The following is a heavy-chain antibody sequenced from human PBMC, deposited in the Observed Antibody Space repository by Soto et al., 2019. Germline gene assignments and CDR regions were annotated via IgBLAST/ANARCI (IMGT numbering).Heavy chain of an antibody. V-gene: IGHV4-30-2*01. D-gene: IGHD2-15*01. Sequence: QLQLQESGSGLVKPSQTLSLTCAVSGGSISSGGYSWSWIRQPPGKGLEWIGYIYHSGSTYYNPSVKSRVTISVDRSKNQFSLKLSSVTSADTAVYYCAREGLYCSGGSCGSYFDLWGRGTLVTVSS. CDR3: AREGLYCSGGSCGSYFDL. J-gene: IGHJ2*01. CDR1: GGSISSGGYS. CDR2: IYHSGST.